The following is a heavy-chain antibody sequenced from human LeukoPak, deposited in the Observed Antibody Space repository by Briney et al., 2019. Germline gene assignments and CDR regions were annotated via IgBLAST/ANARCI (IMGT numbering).Heavy chain of an antibody. CDR1: GGSISSSSYY. J-gene: IGHJ4*02. Sequence: SETLSLTCTVSGGSISSSSYYWGWIRQPPGKGLEWIGSIYYSGNTYYNPSLKSRVTMSVDTSKNQFSLKLSSVTAADTAVYYCVRDEEGTSLGVRTLRYLAYFDYWGQGTLVTVSS. CDR2: IYYSGNT. CDR3: VRDEEGTSLGVRTLRYLAYFDY. V-gene: IGHV4-39*07. D-gene: IGHD3-9*01.